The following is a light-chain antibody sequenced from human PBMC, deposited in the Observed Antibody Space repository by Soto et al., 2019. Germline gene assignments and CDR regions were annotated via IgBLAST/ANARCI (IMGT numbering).Light chain of an antibody. V-gene: IGLV7-46*01. CDR3: LLSYSGARQVV. Sequence: QAVVTQEPSLTVSPGGTVTLTCGSSTGAVTSGHYPYWFQQKPGQAPRTLIYDTSNKHSWTPARFSGSLLGDKAALTLSGAQPEDEAEYYCLLSYSGARQVVFGGGTKLTVL. CDR1: TGAVTSGHY. J-gene: IGLJ2*01. CDR2: DTS.